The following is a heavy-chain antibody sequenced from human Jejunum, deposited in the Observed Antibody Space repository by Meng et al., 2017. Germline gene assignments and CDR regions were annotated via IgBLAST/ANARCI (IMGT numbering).Heavy chain of an antibody. D-gene: IGHD6-19*01. Sequence: KVSCKASGYSFTNYYIGWVRQMPGKGLEWMGLIYPSNSDTRYSPSFQGQVTISADKSISTAYLQWSSLKASDTAVYYCPRRAVAGSVVGFGYWGQGTLVTVSS. V-gene: IGHV5-51*01. CDR3: PRRAVAGSVVGFGY. CDR1: GYSFTNYY. J-gene: IGHJ4*02. CDR2: IYPSNSDT.